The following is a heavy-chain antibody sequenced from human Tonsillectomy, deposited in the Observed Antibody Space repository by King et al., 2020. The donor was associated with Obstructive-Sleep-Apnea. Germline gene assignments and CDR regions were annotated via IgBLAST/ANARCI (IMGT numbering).Heavy chain of an antibody. Sequence: VQLVESGGGLVQPGGSLRLSCAASGFTFSNFAMNWVRQAPGKGPELGSSITGSGASTYYADSVKGRFTTSRDNFKDALYLPMNSLRGEGTAVYYCAKSLGGFPYYYGMDVWGQGTTVTVSS. V-gene: IGHV3-23*04. CDR3: AKSLGGFPYYYGMDV. J-gene: IGHJ6*02. CDR1: GFTFSNFA. CDR2: ITGSGAST.